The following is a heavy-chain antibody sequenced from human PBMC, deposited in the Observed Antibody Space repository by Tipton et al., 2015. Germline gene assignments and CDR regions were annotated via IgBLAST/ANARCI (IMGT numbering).Heavy chain of an antibody. CDR2: IKPRADGGTT. Sequence: SLRLSCAASGFTFTTYAMSWARQAPGKGLEWVGRIKPRADGGTTEYGAPVKGRFSISRDDSKKTLYLQMNSLKTEDTGVYYCTRGHYGVWGQGTQVTVSS. J-gene: IGHJ4*02. CDR1: GFTFTTYA. D-gene: IGHD4-17*01. V-gene: IGHV3-15*01. CDR3: TRGHYGV.